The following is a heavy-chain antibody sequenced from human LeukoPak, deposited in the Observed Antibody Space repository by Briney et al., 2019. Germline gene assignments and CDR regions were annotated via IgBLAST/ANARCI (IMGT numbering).Heavy chain of an antibody. V-gene: IGHV6-1*01. CDR2: TYYRSKWYN. CDR1: GDSVSSNSAA. CDR3: ARGQLWFGGGGVYYYYGMDV. Sequence: SQTLSLTCAISGDSVSSNSAAWNWIRQSPSRGLEWLGGTYYRSKWYNDYAVSVKSRITINPDTSKNQFSLQLNSVTPEDTAVYYCARGQLWFGGGGVYYYYGMDVWGQGTTVTVSS. D-gene: IGHD3-10*01. J-gene: IGHJ6*02.